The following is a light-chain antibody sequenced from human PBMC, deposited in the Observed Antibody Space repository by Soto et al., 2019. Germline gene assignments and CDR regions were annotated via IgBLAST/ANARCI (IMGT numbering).Light chain of an antibody. Sequence: QMTQSPSSLSASVGARVTITCRASQTIRTSLNWYQQKPGQAPKLLIYGASTLQSGVPSRFSGTGSATDFTLTIRSLQPEDFAIYYCQQSYTTPRTFGQGTKVEV. V-gene: IGKV1-39*01. CDR1: QTIRTS. CDR3: QQSYTTPRT. CDR2: GAS. J-gene: IGKJ1*01.